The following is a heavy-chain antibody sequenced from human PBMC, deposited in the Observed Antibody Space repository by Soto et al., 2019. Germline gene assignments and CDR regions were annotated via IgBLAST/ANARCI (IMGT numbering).Heavy chain of an antibody. CDR3: ARAPTYYDILTGYRNDAFDI. D-gene: IGHD3-9*01. J-gene: IGHJ3*02. CDR2: MNPNSGNT. V-gene: IGHV1-8*01. CDR1: GYTFTIYD. Sequence: QVQLVQSGAEVKKPGASVKVSCKASGYTFTIYDINWVRQATGQGLEWMGWMNPNSGNTGYAQKFQGRVTMTRNTSISTAYMELSSLRSEDTAVYYCARAPTYYDILTGYRNDAFDIWGQGTMVTVSS.